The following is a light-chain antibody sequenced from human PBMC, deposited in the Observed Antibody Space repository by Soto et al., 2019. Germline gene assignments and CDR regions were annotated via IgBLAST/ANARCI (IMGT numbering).Light chain of an antibody. J-gene: IGKJ5*01. V-gene: IGKV3-20*01. CDR1: QSVSSSY. Sequence: EIVLTQSPGTLSLSPGERASFSCRASQSVSSSYLTWYQQKPGQPPRLLIYGTSSRATGIPDRFSGSGSGTDFTLTISRLEPEDFAVYYCQQYHSSITFGQGTRLGIK. CDR3: QQYHSSIT. CDR2: GTS.